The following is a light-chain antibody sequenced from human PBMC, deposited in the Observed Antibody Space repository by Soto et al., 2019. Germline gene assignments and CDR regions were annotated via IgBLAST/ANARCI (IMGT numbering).Light chain of an antibody. CDR3: CSYAGSSTYV. Sequence: QSALTQPASVSGSAGQSITISCTGTSSDVGNYNLVSWYLHHSGKAPKLLIYEDTKRPSGVSNRFSGSRSGNTASLTVSGLQAEDETDYYCCSYAGSSTYVFGTGTKLTVL. J-gene: IGLJ1*01. CDR2: EDT. V-gene: IGLV2-23*01. CDR1: SSDVGNYNL.